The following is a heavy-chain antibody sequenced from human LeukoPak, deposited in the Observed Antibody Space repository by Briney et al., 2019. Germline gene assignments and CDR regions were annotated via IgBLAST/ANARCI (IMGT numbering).Heavy chain of an antibody. D-gene: IGHD3-16*02. Sequence: SETLSLTCTVSGGSISSYYWSWIRQPPGKGLEWIGYISYSGSTNYNPSLKSRVTISVDTSKNQLSLELNSVTAADTAVYYCARYIWGSYPTFEDYWGQGSLVTVS. CDR2: ISYSGST. V-gene: IGHV4-59*01. CDR3: ARYIWGSYPTFEDY. CDR1: GGSISSYY. J-gene: IGHJ4*02.